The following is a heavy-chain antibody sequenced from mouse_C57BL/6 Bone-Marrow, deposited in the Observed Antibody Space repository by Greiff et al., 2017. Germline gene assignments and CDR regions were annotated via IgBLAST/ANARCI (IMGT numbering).Heavy chain of an antibody. CDR2: FYPGCGSI. CDR1: VYTFTEYT. D-gene: IGHD1-1*01. Sequence: QVQLQQSGAELVKPGASVKLSCTASVYTFTEYTIHWVKQRSGQGLEWIGWFYPGCGSIKYNEKFKDQATLTAVTSSSTVYMELSRLTSEDSAVYVCARHEERGLSGAWFAYWGQGTLVTVAA. J-gene: IGHJ3*01. CDR3: ARHEERGLSGAWFAY. V-gene: IGHV1-62-2*01.